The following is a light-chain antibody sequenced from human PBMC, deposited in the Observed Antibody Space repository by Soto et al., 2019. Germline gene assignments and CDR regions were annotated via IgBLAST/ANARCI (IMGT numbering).Light chain of an antibody. CDR3: LQDYNYPWT. CDR1: QSISSY. J-gene: IGKJ1*01. CDR2: AAS. V-gene: IGKV1-6*01. Sequence: IQMTQSPSSLSASVGDRVTITCGASQSISSYLNWYQQKPGKAPKLLIYAASSLQSGVPSRFSGSGSGTDFTLTISSLQPEDFATYYCLQDYNYPWTFGQGTKVDIK.